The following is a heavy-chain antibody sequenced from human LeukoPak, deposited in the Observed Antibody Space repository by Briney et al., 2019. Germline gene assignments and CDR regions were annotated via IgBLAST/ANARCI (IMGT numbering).Heavy chain of an antibody. J-gene: IGHJ4*02. V-gene: IGHV4-39*01. CDR3: ARHSPVGLDY. D-gene: IGHD2-2*01. CDR1: GGSISSGSYY. CDR2: INHSGST. Sequence: SETLSLTCTVSGGSISSGSYYWSWIRQPPGKGLEWIGEINHSGSTNYNPSLKSRVTISVDTSKNQFSLKLSFVTAADTAVYYCARHSPVGLDYWGQGTLVTVSS.